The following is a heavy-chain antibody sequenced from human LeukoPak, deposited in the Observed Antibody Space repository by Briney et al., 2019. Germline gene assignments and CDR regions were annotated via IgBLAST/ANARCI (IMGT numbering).Heavy chain of an antibody. CDR3: ARGEIAAAFDY. J-gene: IGHJ4*02. V-gene: IGHV4-59*01. Sequence: SETLSLTCTVSGGSISSYHWSWIQQPPGKELEWIGYIYYSGSTNYNPSLKGRVTISVDTSKNQFSLKLSSVTAADTAVYYCARGEIAAAFDYWGQGTLVTVSS. CDR2: IYYSGST. CDR1: GGSISSYH. D-gene: IGHD6-13*01.